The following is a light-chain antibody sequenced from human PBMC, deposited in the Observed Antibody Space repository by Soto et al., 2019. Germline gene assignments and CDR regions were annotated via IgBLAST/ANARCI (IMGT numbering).Light chain of an antibody. CDR2: GAL. Sequence: EIVMTQSPATLSVSPVEIATLSCSASQNIRSNLAWYQQKPGQAPRLFIYGALTRATGIPARFSGSGSGTDFTLTISSLQAEDVAVYYCQQYYTTPAINFGQGTRLEIK. CDR1: QNIRSN. J-gene: IGKJ5*01. CDR3: QQYYTTPAIN. V-gene: IGKV3-15*01.